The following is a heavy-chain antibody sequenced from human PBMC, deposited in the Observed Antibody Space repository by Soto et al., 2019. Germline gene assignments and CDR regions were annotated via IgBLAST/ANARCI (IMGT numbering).Heavy chain of an antibody. V-gene: IGHV3-33*01. CDR1: GFTFSSYG. CDR3: AREEYSSGTGYLHH. Sequence: QVQLVESGGGVVQPGRSLRLSCAASGFTFSSYGMHWVRQAPGKGLEWVAVIWYDGSNEYYADSVKGRFTISRDNSENTLYLQTNSLGAEDTAVYYCAREEYSSGTGYLHHWGQGTLVTVSS. D-gene: IGHD6-19*01. CDR2: IWYDGSNE. J-gene: IGHJ1*01.